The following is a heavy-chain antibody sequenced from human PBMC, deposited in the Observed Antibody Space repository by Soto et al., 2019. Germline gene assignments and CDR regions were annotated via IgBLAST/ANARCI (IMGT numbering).Heavy chain of an antibody. CDR2: ISWNSGSI. V-gene: IGHV3-9*01. CDR1: GFTFDDYA. J-gene: IGHJ4*02. Sequence: GGSLRLSCAASGFTFDDYAMHWVRQAPGKGLEWVSGISWNSGSIGYADSVKGRFTISRDNAKNSLYLQMNSLRAEDTALYYCAKVNNYDILTGYHDYWGQGTLVTVSS. D-gene: IGHD3-9*01. CDR3: AKVNNYDILTGYHDY.